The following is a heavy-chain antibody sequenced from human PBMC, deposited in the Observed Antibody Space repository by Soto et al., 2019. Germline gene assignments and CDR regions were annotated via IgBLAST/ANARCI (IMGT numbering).Heavy chain of an antibody. CDR3: ARGTSDALWYCSSTSCLSFDY. CDR1: GFTFSSYA. J-gene: IGHJ4*02. Sequence: GGSLRLSCAASGFTFSSYAMSWVRQAPGKGLEWVSAISGSGGSTYYADSVKGRFTISRDNSKNTLYLQMNSLRAEDTAVYYCARGTSDALWYCSSTSCLSFDYWGQGTLVTVSS. D-gene: IGHD2-2*01. V-gene: IGHV3-23*01. CDR2: ISGSGGST.